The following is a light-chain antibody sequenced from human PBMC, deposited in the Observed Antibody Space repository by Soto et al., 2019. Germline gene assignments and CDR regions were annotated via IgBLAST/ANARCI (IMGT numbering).Light chain of an antibody. V-gene: IGLV4-69*01. Sequence: QPVLTQSPSASASLGASVKLTCTLSSGHSNYAIAWHQQQSEKGPRYLMKLNSDGSHSKGDGIPDRFSGSSSGAERYLTISXXQSEXXADYYCQTWGSGIVVFGGGTKLTVL. CDR3: QTWGSGIVV. CDR2: LNSDGSH. CDR1: SGHSNYA. J-gene: IGLJ2*01.